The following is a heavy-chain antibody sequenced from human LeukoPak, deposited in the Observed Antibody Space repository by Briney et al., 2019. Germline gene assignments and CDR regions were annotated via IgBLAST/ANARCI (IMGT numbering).Heavy chain of an antibody. CDR3: ARVRGLWYFDL. CDR1: GFSFSSSW. J-gene: IGHJ2*01. CDR2: IKQDGSEK. V-gene: IGHV3-7*04. Sequence: GGSLRLSCAASGFSFSSSWMTWVRQVPGKGLEWVANIKQDGSEKCYVDSVKGRFTISRDYARNSLYLQMNSLRAEDTAVYYCARVRGLWYFDLWGRGTLVTVSS.